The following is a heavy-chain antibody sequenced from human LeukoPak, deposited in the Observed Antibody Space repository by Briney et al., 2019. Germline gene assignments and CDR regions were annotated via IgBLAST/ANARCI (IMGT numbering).Heavy chain of an antibody. J-gene: IGHJ6*02. Sequence: SETLSLTCTVSGYSISSGYYWGWIRQPPGKGLEWIGSGSTYYNPSLKSRVTISVDTSKNQFSLKLSSVTAADTAVYYCARQGGGNRNGMDVWGQGTTVTVSS. V-gene: IGHV4-38-2*02. CDR1: GYSISSGYY. CDR3: ARQGGGNRNGMDV. CDR2: SGST. D-gene: IGHD4-23*01.